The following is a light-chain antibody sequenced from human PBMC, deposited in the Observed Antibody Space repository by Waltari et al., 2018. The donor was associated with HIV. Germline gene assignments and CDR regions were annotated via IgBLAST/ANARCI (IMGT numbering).Light chain of an antibody. Sequence: DILMTQSPDSLSVSLGERATINCKSSRSVLFSTNNKNYLAWYQQKPGQPPKLLFYWASTRESGVPDRFSGGGSGTDFTLTISSLQAEDVAVYYCQQYYSSPLTFGGGTKVEIK. CDR1: RSVLFSTNNKNY. CDR3: QQYYSSPLT. J-gene: IGKJ4*01. CDR2: WAS. V-gene: IGKV4-1*01.